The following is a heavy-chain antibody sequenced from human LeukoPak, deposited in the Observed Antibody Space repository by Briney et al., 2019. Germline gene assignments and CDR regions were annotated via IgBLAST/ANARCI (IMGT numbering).Heavy chain of an antibody. J-gene: IGHJ3*02. V-gene: IGHV3-30-3*01. Sequence: GGSLRLSCAASGFTFSSYAMHWVRQAPGKGLEWVAVISYGGSNKYYADSVKGRFTISRDNAKNSLYLQMNSLRAEDTAVYYCARDFRIAVAGTFNDAFDIWGQGTMVTVSS. CDR3: ARDFRIAVAGTFNDAFDI. CDR2: ISYGGSNK. D-gene: IGHD6-19*01. CDR1: GFTFSSYA.